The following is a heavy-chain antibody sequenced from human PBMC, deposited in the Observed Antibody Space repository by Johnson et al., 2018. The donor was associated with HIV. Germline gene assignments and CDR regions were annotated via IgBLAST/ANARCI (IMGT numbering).Heavy chain of an antibody. CDR2: IKEDVSEK. J-gene: IGHJ3*02. CDR3: ARGGSDVFDI. Sequence: VQLVESGGGLVQPGGSLRLSCAASGFTFSSYWMNWVRQAPGKGLEWVANIKEDVSEKYYVDSVRGRFTISRDNAKNSLYLQMNSLRADDTAVYYCARGGSDVFDIWGRGTMVTVSS. D-gene: IGHD3-16*01. CDR1: GFTFSSYW. V-gene: IGHV3-7*01.